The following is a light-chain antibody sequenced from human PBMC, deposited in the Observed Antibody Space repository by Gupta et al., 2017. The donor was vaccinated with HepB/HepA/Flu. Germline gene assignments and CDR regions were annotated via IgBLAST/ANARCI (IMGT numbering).Light chain of an antibody. J-gene: IGKJ3*01. CDR1: ESVLYSSNNKNY. V-gene: IGKV4-1*01. Sequence: DIVMNQSPDSLAVSLGERATINCKSSESVLYSSNNKNYLAWYQQKPGLPPKLLIYWASTRDSGVPDRFSGSGSGTDFTLTISSLQAEDVAVYYCQQEDTTPFTFGHGTKVDIK. CDR2: WAS. CDR3: QQEDTTPFT.